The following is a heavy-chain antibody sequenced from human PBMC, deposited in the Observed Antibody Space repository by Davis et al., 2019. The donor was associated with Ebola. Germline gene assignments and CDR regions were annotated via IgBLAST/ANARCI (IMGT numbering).Heavy chain of an antibody. Sequence: GESLKISCKGSGYGFTSYWIGWVRQMPGKGLEWMGIIYPGDSDTRYSPSFQGQVTISADKSISTAYLQWSSLKASDTAMYYCARRGSTMFNWFDPWGQGTLVTVSS. V-gene: IGHV5-51*01. CDR2: IYPGDSDT. D-gene: IGHD3-10*02. CDR1: GYGFTSYW. CDR3: ARRGSTMFNWFDP. J-gene: IGHJ5*02.